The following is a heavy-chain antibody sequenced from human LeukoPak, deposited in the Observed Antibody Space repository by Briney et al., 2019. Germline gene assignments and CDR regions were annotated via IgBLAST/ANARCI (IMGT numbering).Heavy chain of an antibody. CDR1: GFTFSSDT. D-gene: IGHD5-12*01. CDR2: ISRSSSTI. Sequence: GGSLRLSCAAAGFTFSSDTMNWVRQAPGEGLGWVSKISRSSSTIYYADSVKGRFTISRDNAKNSLYLQMNSLRAEDTAVYYCARDSPQALAILHAFDIWGHGTMVTVSS. J-gene: IGHJ3*02. CDR3: ARDSPQALAILHAFDI. V-gene: IGHV3-48*01.